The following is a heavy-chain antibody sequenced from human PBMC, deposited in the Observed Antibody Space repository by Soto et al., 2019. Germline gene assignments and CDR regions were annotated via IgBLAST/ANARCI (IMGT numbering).Heavy chain of an antibody. CDR2: ISSSGST. Sequence: SETLSLTCTVSGGSISSGDYYWSWIRQPPGKGLEWIGCISSSGSTYYKSSLKSRLTISVATSKNQFSLRLSSVTAADTAVYYCARDKIAAPGYYGMDVWGQGTTVTVSS. D-gene: IGHD6-13*01. V-gene: IGHV4-30-4*01. CDR1: GGSISSGDYY. CDR3: ARDKIAAPGYYGMDV. J-gene: IGHJ6*02.